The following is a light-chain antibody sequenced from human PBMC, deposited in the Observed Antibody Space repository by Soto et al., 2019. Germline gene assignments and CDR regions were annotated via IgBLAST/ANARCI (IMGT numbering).Light chain of an antibody. V-gene: IGLV3-1*01. CDR2: QDT. CDR1: RLGDKY. Sequence: SYELTQPPSVSVSPGQTASIICSGDRLGDKYVCWYQQKSGQSPELLIYQDTLRPSGIPERFSGSNSGNTATLTISGTQAVDEADYYCQAWDSSTGYVFGAGTQLTVL. J-gene: IGLJ7*01. CDR3: QAWDSSTGYV.